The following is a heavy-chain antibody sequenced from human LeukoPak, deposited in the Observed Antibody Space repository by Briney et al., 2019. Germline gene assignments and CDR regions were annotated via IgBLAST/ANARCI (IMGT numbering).Heavy chain of an antibody. CDR1: GFTFSSYS. V-gene: IGHV3-21*01. CDR2: ISSSSSYI. J-gene: IGHJ6*04. D-gene: IGHD3-9*01. CDR3: ARAQYSPDILTGYYPGLGYYGMDV. Sequence: GGSLRLSCAASGFTFSSYSINWVRQAPGKGLEWVSSISSSSSYIYYADSVKGRFTISRDNAKNSLYLQMNSLRAEDTAVNYCARAQYSPDILTGYYPGLGYYGMDVWGKGTTVTVSS.